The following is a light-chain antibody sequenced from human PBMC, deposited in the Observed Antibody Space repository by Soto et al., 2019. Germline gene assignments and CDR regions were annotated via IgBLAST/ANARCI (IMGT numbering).Light chain of an antibody. J-gene: IGKJ3*01. CDR3: QPRSNWPY. CDR1: QSVSGF. Sequence: EIVLPQSPGTLSLSPGEIATLACRASQSVSGFLAWYQQKPGQAPRLLIYDASNRATGIPTRFSRSGSGTDFTLTIGSLEPEDFAVYYCQPRSNWPYFGPGTKVDI. V-gene: IGKV3-11*01. CDR2: DAS.